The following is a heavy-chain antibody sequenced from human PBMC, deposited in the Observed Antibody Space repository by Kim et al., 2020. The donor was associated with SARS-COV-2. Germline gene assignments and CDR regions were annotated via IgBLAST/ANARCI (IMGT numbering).Heavy chain of an antibody. V-gene: IGHV3-48*03. CDR1: GFTFSSYE. CDR3: LPGDYDSSGYSRVDY. Sequence: GGSLRLSCAASGFTFSSYEMNWVRQAPGKGLEWVSYISSSGSTIYYADSVKGRFTISRDNAKNSLYLQMNSLRAEDTAVYYCLPGDYDSSGYSRVDYWGQGTLVTVSS. D-gene: IGHD3-22*01. J-gene: IGHJ4*02. CDR2: ISSSGSTI.